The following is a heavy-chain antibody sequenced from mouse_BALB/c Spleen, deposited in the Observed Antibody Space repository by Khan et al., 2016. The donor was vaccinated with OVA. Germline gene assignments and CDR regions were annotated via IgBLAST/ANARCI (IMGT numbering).Heavy chain of an antibody. V-gene: IGHV1-18*01. CDR2: INPNTDTT. D-gene: IGHD2-14*01. CDR1: GYSFTAYY. J-gene: IGHJ3*01. CDR3: ARWYDFFAY. Sequence: EVQLQQSGPDLEKTGASVKISCKASGYSFTAYYMNWVKLSHGKSLECIGRINPNTDTTNYNQKFKGKAILTVDTSSSTAYMDLLTLTSKAPAVYCCARWYDFFAYWGQGTLVTVSA.